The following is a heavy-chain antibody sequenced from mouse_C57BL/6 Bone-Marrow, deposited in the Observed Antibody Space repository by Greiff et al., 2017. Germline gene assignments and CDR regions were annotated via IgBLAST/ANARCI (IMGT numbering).Heavy chain of an antibody. V-gene: IGHV1-72*01. CDR2: IDPNSGGT. CDR3: ARAGSTMVTTEAMDY. D-gene: IGHD2-2*01. CDR1: GYTFTSYW. Sequence: VQLKQPGAELVKPGASVKLSCKASGYTFTSYWMHWVKQRPGRGLEWIGRIDPNSGGTKYNEKFKSKATLTVDKPSSTAYMQLSSLTSEDSAVYYCARAGSTMVTTEAMDYWGQGTSVTVSS. J-gene: IGHJ4*01.